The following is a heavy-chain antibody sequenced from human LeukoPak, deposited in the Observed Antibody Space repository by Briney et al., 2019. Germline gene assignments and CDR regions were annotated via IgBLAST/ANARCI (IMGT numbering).Heavy chain of an antibody. J-gene: IGHJ5*02. Sequence: GGTLRLSCAASGFTFSSYWMSWVRQAPGKGLEWVANIKQGGSEKYYVDSVKGRFTISRDNAKNSLSLQMNSLRAGDTAVYYCARGIVEYCSSTSCYLPWFDPWGQGTLVTVSS. CDR1: GFTFSSYW. CDR3: ARGIVEYCSSTSCYLPWFDP. V-gene: IGHV3-7*03. CDR2: IKQGGSEK. D-gene: IGHD2-2*01.